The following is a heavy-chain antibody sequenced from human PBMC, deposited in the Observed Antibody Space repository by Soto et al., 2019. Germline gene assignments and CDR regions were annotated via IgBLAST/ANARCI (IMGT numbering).Heavy chain of an antibody. CDR2: ISYDGSNK. D-gene: IGHD6-19*01. Sequence: QVQLVESGGGVVQPGRSLRLSCAASGFTFSSYAMHWVRQAPGKGLEWVAVISYDGSNKYYADSVKGRFTISRDNSKNTLYLQMNSLRAEDTAVYSCARATSGWYKDAFDIWGQGTMVTVSS. J-gene: IGHJ3*02. CDR3: ARATSGWYKDAFDI. V-gene: IGHV3-30-3*01. CDR1: GFTFSSYA.